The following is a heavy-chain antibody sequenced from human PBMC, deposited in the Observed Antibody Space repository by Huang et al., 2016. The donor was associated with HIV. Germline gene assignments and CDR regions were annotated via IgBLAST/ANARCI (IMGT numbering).Heavy chain of an antibody. D-gene: IGHD1-26*01. V-gene: IGHV3-53*01. J-gene: IGHJ4*02. CDR3: AAQWELRGGVDF. CDR1: GFTVSSNY. Sequence: EVQLVESGGGLIQPGGSLRLSCAASGFTVSSNYMSWVRQAPGKGLVLVSVIYSDDSTYFADSVKGRFTISRDNSKNTLYLQMNSLRAEDTAVYYCAAQWELRGGVDFWGQGTLVTVSS. CDR2: IYSDDST.